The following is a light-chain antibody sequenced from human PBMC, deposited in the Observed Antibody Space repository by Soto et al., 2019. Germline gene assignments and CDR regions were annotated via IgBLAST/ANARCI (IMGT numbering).Light chain of an antibody. Sequence: EIVLTQSPGTLSLSPGERATLSCRASQSVSSYLAWYQQKPGQAPRLLIYAGSSRATGIPDRFTASGSGTDFTLTISRLEPEDFAVYYCQQYGTSPTFGQGTRLEIK. CDR1: QSVSSY. J-gene: IGKJ5*01. CDR3: QQYGTSPT. V-gene: IGKV3-20*01. CDR2: AGS.